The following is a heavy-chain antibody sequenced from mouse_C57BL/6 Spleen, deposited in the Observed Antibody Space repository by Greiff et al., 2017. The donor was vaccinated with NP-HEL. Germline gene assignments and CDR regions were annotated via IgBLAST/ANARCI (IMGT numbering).Heavy chain of an antibody. Sequence: ESGPGLVKPSQSLSLTCSVTGYSITSGYYWNWIRQFPGNKLEWMGYISYDGSNNYNPSLKNRISITRDTSKNQFFLKLNSVTTEDTATYYCARGGGAQAFDYWGQGTTLTVSS. CDR3: ARGGGAQAFDY. V-gene: IGHV3-6*01. D-gene: IGHD3-2*02. CDR1: GYSITSGYY. J-gene: IGHJ2*01. CDR2: ISYDGSN.